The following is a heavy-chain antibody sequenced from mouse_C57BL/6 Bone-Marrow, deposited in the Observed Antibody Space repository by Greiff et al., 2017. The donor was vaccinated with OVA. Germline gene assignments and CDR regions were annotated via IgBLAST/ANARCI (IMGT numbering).Heavy chain of an antibody. J-gene: IGHJ3*01. CDR1: GYTFTSYW. V-gene: IGHV1-53*01. CDR3: AGGLLRAY. CDR2: INPRHSFP. D-gene: IGHD1-1*01. Sequence: QVQLQQPGTELVKPGASVKLSCKASGYTFTSYWMHWVKQRPGQGLEWIGNINPRHSFPPSHEKFKSKATLTVDKSYSTAYMQLSSLTSEDSAVYYCAGGLLRAYWGQGTLVTVSA.